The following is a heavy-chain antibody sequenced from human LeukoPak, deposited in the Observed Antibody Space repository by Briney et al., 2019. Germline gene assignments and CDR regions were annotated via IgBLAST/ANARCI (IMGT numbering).Heavy chain of an antibody. J-gene: IGHJ4*02. CDR3: ARASDSSGCYLDY. CDR2: IYYSGST. CDR1: GGSISSYY. Sequence: SETLSLTCTVSGGSISSYYWSWIRQPPGKGLEWIGYIYYSGSTNYNPSLKSRVTISVDTSKNQFSLKLSSVTAADTAVYYCARASDSSGCYLDYWGQGTLVTVSS. V-gene: IGHV4-59*01. D-gene: IGHD3-22*01.